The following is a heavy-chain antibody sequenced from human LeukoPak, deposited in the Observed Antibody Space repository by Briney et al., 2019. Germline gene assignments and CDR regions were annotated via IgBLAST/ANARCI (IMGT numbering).Heavy chain of an antibody. Sequence: GGSLRLSCAASGFTFSSYAMSWVRQAPGKGLEWVSAISGSGGSTYYADSVKDRFTISRDNSKNTLYLQMNSLRAEDTAVYYCAKSNYYDSSGYYYFDCWGQGTLVTVSS. CDR1: GFTFSSYA. J-gene: IGHJ4*02. CDR3: AKSNYYDSSGYYYFDC. D-gene: IGHD3-22*01. V-gene: IGHV3-23*01. CDR2: ISGSGGST.